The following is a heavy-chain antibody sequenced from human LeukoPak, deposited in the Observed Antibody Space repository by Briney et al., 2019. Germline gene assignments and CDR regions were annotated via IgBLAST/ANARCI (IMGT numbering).Heavy chain of an antibody. CDR1: GFTFSSYA. Sequence: GGSLRLSCAASGFTFSSYAMSWVRQAPGKGLEWVSTITDSGGTTFYADSVKGRVTISRDNFKGTVYLQMNSLRAEDTAVYYCAKDTTFVGAFDIWGQGTMVTVSS. J-gene: IGHJ3*02. CDR3: AKDTTFVGAFDI. D-gene: IGHD3-10*02. CDR2: ITDSGGTT. V-gene: IGHV3-23*01.